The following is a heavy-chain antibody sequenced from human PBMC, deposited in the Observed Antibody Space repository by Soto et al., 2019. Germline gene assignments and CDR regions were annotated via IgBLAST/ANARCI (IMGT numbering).Heavy chain of an antibody. CDR2: INHSGST. Sequence: SETLSLTCAVYGGSFSGYYWSWIRQPPGKGLEWIGEINHSGSTNYNPSLKSRVTISVDTSKNQFSLKLSSVTAADTAVYYCARARQLWPRTPPKNCGQGTLVTVSS. CDR1: GGSFSGYY. J-gene: IGHJ4*02. CDR3: ARARQLWPRTPPKN. D-gene: IGHD5-18*01. V-gene: IGHV4-34*01.